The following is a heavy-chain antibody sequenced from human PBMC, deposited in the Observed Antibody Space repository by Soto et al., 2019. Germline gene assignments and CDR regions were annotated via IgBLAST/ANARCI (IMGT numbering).Heavy chain of an antibody. D-gene: IGHD5-12*01. J-gene: IGHJ4*02. CDR2: ISGTGGSK. CDR3: AKDRGYSGYDMYYFEY. CDR1: GFTFTSYA. Sequence: GGSLRLSCAASGFTFTSYAMSWVRQAPGKGLEWVSAISGTGGSKYYADSVKGRFTISRDNSKNTLYLQMNSLRAEDTAVYYCAKDRGYSGYDMYYFEYWGQGSPVT. V-gene: IGHV3-23*01.